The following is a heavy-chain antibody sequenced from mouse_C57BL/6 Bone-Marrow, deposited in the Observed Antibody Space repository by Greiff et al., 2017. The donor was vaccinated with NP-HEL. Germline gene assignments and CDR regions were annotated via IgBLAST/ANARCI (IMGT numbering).Heavy chain of an antibody. Sequence: VQLQQSGGELVRPGASVKLSCTASGFNIKDYYMHWVKQRPEQGLEWIGRIDPEDGDTEYAPKFQGKATMTADTSSNTAYLQLSSLTSEDTAVYYCTTPVVATDWYFDVWGTGTTVTVSS. CDR1: GFNIKDYY. CDR2: IDPEDGDT. CDR3: TTPVVATDWYFDV. V-gene: IGHV14-1*01. D-gene: IGHD1-1*01. J-gene: IGHJ1*03.